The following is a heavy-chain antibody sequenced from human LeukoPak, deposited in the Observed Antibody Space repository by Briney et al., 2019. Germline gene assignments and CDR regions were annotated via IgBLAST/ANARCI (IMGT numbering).Heavy chain of an antibody. V-gene: IGHV3-66*01. J-gene: IGHJ4*02. CDR1: GFTVSHNY. CDR2: IYSSGST. CDR3: ARGGSVYYFDY. Sequence: GGSLRLSCAASGFTVSHNYMSWVRQAPGKGLEWVSVIYSSGSTSYTDSVKGRFTISRDNSKNTLYLQMNSLRAEDTAVYYCARGGSVYYFDYWGQGTVVTVSS. D-gene: IGHD3-10*01.